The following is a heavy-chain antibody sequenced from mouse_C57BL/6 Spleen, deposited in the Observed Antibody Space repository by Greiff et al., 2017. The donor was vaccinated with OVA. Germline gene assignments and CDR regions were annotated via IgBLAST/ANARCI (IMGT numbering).Heavy chain of an antibody. CDR1: GFTFSSYT. CDR3: ARHDWDDYFDY. D-gene: IGHD4-1*01. CDR2: ISGGGGNT. J-gene: IGHJ2*01. Sequence: EVKLMESGGGLVKPGGSLKLSCAASGFTFSSYTMSWVRQTPEKRLEWVATISGGGGNTYYPDSVKGRFTISRDNAKNTLYLQMSSLRSEDTALYYWARHDWDDYFDYWGQGTTRTVSS. V-gene: IGHV5-9*01.